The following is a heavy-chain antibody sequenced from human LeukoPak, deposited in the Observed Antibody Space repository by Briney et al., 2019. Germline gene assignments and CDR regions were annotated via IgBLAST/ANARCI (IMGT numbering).Heavy chain of an antibody. CDR2: INHSGST. J-gene: IGHJ4*02. Sequence: SQTLSLTCTVSGGSISSGGYYWSWIRQPPGKGLEWIGEINHSGSTNYNPSLKSRVTISVDTSKNQFSLKLSSVTAADTAVYYCARHSSGWYPPGYWGQGTLVTVSS. D-gene: IGHD6-19*01. V-gene: IGHV4-30-4*08. CDR3: ARHSSGWYPPGY. CDR1: GGSISSGGYY.